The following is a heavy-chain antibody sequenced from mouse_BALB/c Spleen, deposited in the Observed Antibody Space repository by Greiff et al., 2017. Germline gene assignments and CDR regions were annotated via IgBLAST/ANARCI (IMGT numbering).Heavy chain of an antibody. CDR3: ARAPYGNYVAWFAY. D-gene: IGHD2-10*02. CDR2: ISDGGSYT. CDR1: GFTFSDYY. Sequence: EVQRVESGGGLVKPGGSLKLSCAASGFTFSDYYMYWVRQTPEKRLEWVATISDGGSYTYYPDSVKGRFTISRDNAKNNLYLQMSSLKSEDTAMYYCARAPYGNYVAWFAYWGQGTLVTVSA. V-gene: IGHV5-4*02. J-gene: IGHJ3*01.